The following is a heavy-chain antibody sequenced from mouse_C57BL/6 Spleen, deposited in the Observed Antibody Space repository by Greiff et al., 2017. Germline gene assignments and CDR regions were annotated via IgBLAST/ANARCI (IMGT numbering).Heavy chain of an antibody. D-gene: IGHD1-1*01. CDR3: ARGDYYGSSSYAMDY. CDR2: INPDYGTT. J-gene: IGHJ4*01. CDR1: GYSFTDYT. V-gene: IGHV1-39*01. Sequence: VHVKQSGPELVKPGASVKISCTASGYSFTDYTMTWVKQSNGKSLEWIGVINPDYGTTNYNQKFKGKATFTVDQSSSTDYMQLNSLTAEDSAVYYCARGDYYGSSSYAMDYWGQGTSVTVSS.